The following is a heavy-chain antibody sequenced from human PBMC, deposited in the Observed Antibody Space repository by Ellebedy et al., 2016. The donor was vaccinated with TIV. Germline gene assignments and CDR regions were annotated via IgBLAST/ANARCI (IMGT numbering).Heavy chain of an antibody. V-gene: IGHV4-34*01. CDR1: GGSISTHY. CDR2: INHSGST. J-gene: IGHJ4*02. D-gene: IGHD4-23*01. CDR3: ARAEYGGPDYYFDY. Sequence: MPSETLSLTCTVSGGSISTHYWSWIRQPPGKGLEWIGEINHSGSTNYNPSLKSRVTISVDTSKNQFSLKLSSVTAADTAVYYCARAEYGGPDYYFDYWGQGTLVTVSS.